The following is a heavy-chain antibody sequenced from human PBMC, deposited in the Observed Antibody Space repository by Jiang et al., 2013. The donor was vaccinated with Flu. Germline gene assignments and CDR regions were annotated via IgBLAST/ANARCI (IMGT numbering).Heavy chain of an antibody. Sequence: SGAEVKKPGASVKVSCKASGYIFTNYYMHWVRQAPGQGLEWMGLIFPNGGASASAPRFQGRVTLTRDTSTSTDYMELSSLRSEDTAVYYCARDTGSYAAGDWGQGTLITVSS. D-gene: IGHD3-16*01. CDR3: ARDTGSYAAGD. CDR1: GYIFTNYY. CDR2: IFPNGGAS. V-gene: IGHV1-46*01. J-gene: IGHJ4*02.